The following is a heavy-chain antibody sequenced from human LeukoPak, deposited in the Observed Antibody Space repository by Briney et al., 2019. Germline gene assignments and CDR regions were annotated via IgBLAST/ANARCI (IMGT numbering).Heavy chain of an antibody. CDR2: IYFTGYHI. J-gene: IGHJ4*02. CDR1: GFTFSRYS. V-gene: IGHV3-21*01. Sequence: GGSLRLSCVTSGFTFSRYSMLWVRQAPGKGLEWGSSIYFTGYHISYADSVKGRFTISRDNAKNSLYLQMDSLRAEDTAVYYCAREFSTVGNFDYWGQGTLVTVSS. CDR3: AREFSTVGNFDY. D-gene: IGHD3-3*02.